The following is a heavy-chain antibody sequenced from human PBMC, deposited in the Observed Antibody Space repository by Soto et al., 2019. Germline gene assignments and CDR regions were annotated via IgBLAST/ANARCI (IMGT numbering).Heavy chain of an antibody. CDR2: LNPKSGGT. CDR1: GYTFTDYY. CDR3: ATPPSAQSTDMVVDY. V-gene: IGHV1-2*02. Sequence: ASVKVSCKASGYTFTDYYVHWVRQAPGQGLEWMGWLNPKSGGTNYAQNFQDRVTMTRDTSITTAYMELNWLTSDDTAIYYCATPPSAQSTDMVVDYWGQGILVTVSS. D-gene: IGHD5-18*01. J-gene: IGHJ4*02.